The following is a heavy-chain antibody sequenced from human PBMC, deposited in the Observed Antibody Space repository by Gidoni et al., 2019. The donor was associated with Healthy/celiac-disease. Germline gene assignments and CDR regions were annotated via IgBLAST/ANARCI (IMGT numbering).Heavy chain of an antibody. V-gene: IGHV3-7*03. J-gene: IGHJ4*02. CDR2: IKQDGSEK. Sequence: EVQLVESGGGLVQPGGSLRLSCAASVFPFSSYWMSWVRQAPGKGLEWVANIKQDGSEKYYVDSVKGRFTISRDNAKNSLYLQMNSLRAEDTAVYYCARDLFLGASLFDYWGQGTLVTVSS. CDR1: VFPFSSYW. CDR3: ARDLFLGASLFDY.